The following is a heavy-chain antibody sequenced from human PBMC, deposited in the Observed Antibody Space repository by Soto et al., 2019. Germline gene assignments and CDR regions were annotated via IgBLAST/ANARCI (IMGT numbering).Heavy chain of an antibody. CDR3: ARLIGNRWLDS. J-gene: IGHJ5*01. CDR2: TYYRSKWYN. CDR1: GDSVSTNSAT. D-gene: IGHD2-8*01. V-gene: IGHV6-1*01. Sequence: QVQLQQSGPGLVKPSQTLSLTCAISGDSVSTNSATCAWIRQSPSRGLEWLGRTYYRSKWYNDYAVSVKGRITINPDTSNNQLSLQLNSVTPDDTAVYYCARLIGNRWLDSWGQGTLVTVSS.